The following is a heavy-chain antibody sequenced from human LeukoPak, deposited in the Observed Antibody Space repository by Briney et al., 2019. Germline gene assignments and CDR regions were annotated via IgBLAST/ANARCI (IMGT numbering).Heavy chain of an antibody. J-gene: IGHJ4*02. Sequence: PGRSLRLSCTASGFTFGDYAMSWFRQAPGKGLEWVGFIRSKAYGGTTEYAAPVKGRFTISRDDSKSIAYLQMNSLKTEDTAVYYCTRDGDILTGYYWVYWGQGTLVTVSS. V-gene: IGHV3-49*03. CDR2: IRSKAYGGTT. CDR1: GFTFGDYA. D-gene: IGHD3-9*01. CDR3: TRDGDILTGYYWVY.